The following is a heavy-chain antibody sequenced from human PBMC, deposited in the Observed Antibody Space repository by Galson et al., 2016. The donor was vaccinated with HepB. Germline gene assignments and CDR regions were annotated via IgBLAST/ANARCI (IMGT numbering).Heavy chain of an antibody. J-gene: IGHJ4*02. D-gene: IGHD3-9*01. Sequence: SLRLSCAASGFTFRTYWMHWVRQAPKKGLEWVSRINPDGSSKMYADSVGGRFTISRDDARSTLYLQMNNLRAEDTAVYFCARVAFDWHHLDGWGQGALVTVSS. CDR2: INPDGSSK. CDR3: ARVAFDWHHLDG. V-gene: IGHV3-74*03. CDR1: GFTFRTYW.